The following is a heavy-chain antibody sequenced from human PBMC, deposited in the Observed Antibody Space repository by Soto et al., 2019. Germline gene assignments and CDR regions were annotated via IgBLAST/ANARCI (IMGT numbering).Heavy chain of an antibody. CDR1: GFTFSNAW. V-gene: IGHV3-15*07. J-gene: IGHJ1*01. CDR3: AAHSPPTYHRH. D-gene: IGHD2-2*01. Sequence: EVQLVESGGGLVKAGGSLRLSCAASGFTFSNAWMNWVRQAPGKGLEWVGRITSNTDGGTTNYATPVKDRFTISRDDTKNTLYLQMNSLKPEDTDVYDCAAHSPPTYHRHWGQGSLLTVSS. CDR2: ITSNTDGGTT.